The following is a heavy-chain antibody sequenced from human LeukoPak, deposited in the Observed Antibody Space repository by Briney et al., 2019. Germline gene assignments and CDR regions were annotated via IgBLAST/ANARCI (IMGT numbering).Heavy chain of an antibody. CDR2: IYSGGST. J-gene: IGHJ4*02. V-gene: IGHV3-53*01. Sequence: TGGSLRLSCAASGFTVSRNSMSWVRQAPRKGLEWVSVIYSGGSTYYADSVKGRFTISRDNSKNTLYLQMNSLRAEDTAVYFCARGDYYGSGSYQFDYWGQGTLVTVSS. CDR1: GFTVSRNS. CDR3: ARGDYYGSGSYQFDY. D-gene: IGHD3-10*01.